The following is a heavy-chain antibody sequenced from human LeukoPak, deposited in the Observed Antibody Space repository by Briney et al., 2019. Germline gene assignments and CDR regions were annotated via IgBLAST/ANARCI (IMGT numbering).Heavy chain of an antibody. CDR2: INSDGSST. Sequence: RGSLRLSCAASGFTFSSHGMHWVRQAPGKGLVWVSRINSDGSSTTYADSVKGRFTISRDNAKNTLYLQMDSLRAEDTAVYYCARGFRVITVAGFDYWGQGTLVTVSS. CDR1: GFTFSSHG. CDR3: ARGFRVITVAGFDY. D-gene: IGHD6-19*01. J-gene: IGHJ4*02. V-gene: IGHV3-74*01.